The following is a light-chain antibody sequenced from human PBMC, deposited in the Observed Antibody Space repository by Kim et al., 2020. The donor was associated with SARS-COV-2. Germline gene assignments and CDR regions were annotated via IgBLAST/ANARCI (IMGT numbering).Light chain of an antibody. CDR3: QQYDGWPPWT. CDR1: QSVCSN. V-gene: IGKV3-15*01. Sequence: SPRETATLACRASQSVCSNVALYQPKPGQAPRLLIYDASTRATGIPARVSGSGSGTDFTLTISRLQSEDLAVYHCQQYDGWPPWTFGQGTKVDIK. CDR2: DAS. J-gene: IGKJ1*01.